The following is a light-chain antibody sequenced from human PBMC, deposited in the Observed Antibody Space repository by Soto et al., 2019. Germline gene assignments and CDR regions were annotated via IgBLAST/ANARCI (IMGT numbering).Light chain of an antibody. CDR2: GAS. J-gene: IGKJ3*01. CDR1: QSVSSNN. CDR3: QKYGRSPFT. Sequence: EIVLTQSPGTLSLSPGARATLSCRASQSVSSNNLAWYQQRPGQAPTVVIYGASTRATGIPERFSRSGSGTAFTLTIGSLELEDFAVYYCQKYGRSPFTFGPGTKVDIK. V-gene: IGKV3-20*01.